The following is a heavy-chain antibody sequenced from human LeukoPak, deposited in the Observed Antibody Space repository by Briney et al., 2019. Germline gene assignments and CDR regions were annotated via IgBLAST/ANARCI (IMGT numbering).Heavy chain of an antibody. Sequence: ASVKVSCKVSGYTLTELSMHWVRQAPGKGLEWMGGFDPEDGETIYAQKFQGRATMTEDTSTDTAYMELSSLRSEDTAVYYCATDLIVGTSNNWFDPWGQGTLVTVSS. CDR2: FDPEDGET. CDR1: GYTLTELS. J-gene: IGHJ5*02. CDR3: ATDLIVGTSNNWFDP. V-gene: IGHV1-24*01. D-gene: IGHD2-2*01.